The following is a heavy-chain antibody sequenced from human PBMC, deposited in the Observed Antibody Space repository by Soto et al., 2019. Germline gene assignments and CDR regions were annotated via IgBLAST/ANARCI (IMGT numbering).Heavy chain of an antibody. CDR2: MSDDGSKK. D-gene: IGHD3-16*01. Sequence: QVQLVESGGGVVQPGRSLRLSCAASGFSFSKYGMHWVRQAPGKGLEWVAEMSDDGSKKYYGDSVKGRFTISRDNSKNTLYLLMDSLRPEDTAMYYCAKELRETGGYYFDCWGQGTPVTVSS. CDR3: AKELRETGGYYFDC. CDR1: GFSFSKYG. J-gene: IGHJ4*02. V-gene: IGHV3-30*18.